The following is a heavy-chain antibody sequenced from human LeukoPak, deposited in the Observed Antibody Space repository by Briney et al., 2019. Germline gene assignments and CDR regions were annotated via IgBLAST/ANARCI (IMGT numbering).Heavy chain of an antibody. CDR2: ISAYNGNT. D-gene: IGHD6-13*01. CDR1: GYTFTSYG. Sequence: ASVKVSCKASGYTFTSYGISWVRQAPGQGLEWMGWISAYNGNTNYAQKLQGRVTMTTDTSTSTVYMELSSLRSGDTAVYFCARGGMDSSLKPFDYWGQGTLVTVSS. V-gene: IGHV1-18*01. J-gene: IGHJ4*02. CDR3: ARGGMDSSLKPFDY.